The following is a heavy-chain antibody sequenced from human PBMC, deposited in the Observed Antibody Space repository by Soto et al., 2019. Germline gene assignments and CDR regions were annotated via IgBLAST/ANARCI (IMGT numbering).Heavy chain of an antibody. Sequence: ASETLSLTCTVSGGSLGSSSYYWGWIRQSPGKGLEWIGNIYYSGNTFYNPSLKSRVTISVDTSKNQFYLHLSSVTAADTAIFYCASLAAPGTTHFNFWGQGTLVTVSS. D-gene: IGHD6-13*01. V-gene: IGHV4-39*01. J-gene: IGHJ4*02. CDR3: ASLAAPGTTHFNF. CDR1: GGSLGSSSYY. CDR2: IYYSGNT.